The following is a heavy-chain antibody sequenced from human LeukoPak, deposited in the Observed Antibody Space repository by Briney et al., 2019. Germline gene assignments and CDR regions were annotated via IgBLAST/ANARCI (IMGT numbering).Heavy chain of an antibody. Sequence: PGGSLRLSCDASEFTFSTYPMHWVRQAPGKGLEWLTLISPDGNNEDYADSLKGRFTISRDNSKNTLYLQMNSLRAEDTAVYYCAKDIVQLERRAPYYFDYWGQGTLVTVSS. D-gene: IGHD1-1*01. CDR1: EFTFSTYP. CDR3: AKDIVQLERRAPYYFDY. V-gene: IGHV3-30*04. J-gene: IGHJ4*02. CDR2: ISPDGNNE.